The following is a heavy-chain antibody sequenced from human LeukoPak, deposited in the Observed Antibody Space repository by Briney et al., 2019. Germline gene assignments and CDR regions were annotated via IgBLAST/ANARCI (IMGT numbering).Heavy chain of an antibody. Sequence: ASVKVSCKASGYTFTSYYMHWVRQAPGQGLEWMGIINPSGGSTSYAQKFQGRVTMTRDTSTSTVYMELSSLRSEDTAVYYCARDPDLANPPDRIEPDYYYMDVWGKGTTVTVSS. D-gene: IGHD1-14*01. CDR2: INPSGGST. CDR3: ARDPDLANPPDRIEPDYYYMDV. CDR1: GYTFTSYY. J-gene: IGHJ6*03. V-gene: IGHV1-46*01.